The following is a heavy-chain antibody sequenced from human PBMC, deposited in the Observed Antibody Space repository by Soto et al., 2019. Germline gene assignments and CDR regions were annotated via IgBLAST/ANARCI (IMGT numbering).Heavy chain of an antibody. CDR3: ARDYWGDPGPVETASLDY. J-gene: IGHJ4*02. CDR2: ISTSNGNT. CDR1: GYTFPTHG. D-gene: IGHD7-27*01. Sequence: GASVKVSCKTSGYTFPTHGLTWVRQAPGQGLEWMGWISTSNGNTKYAQTFQGRVTMTTDTSTSTAYMELRSLRSDDTAVYYCARDYWGDPGPVETASLDYWGQGTLVTVSS. V-gene: IGHV1-18*01.